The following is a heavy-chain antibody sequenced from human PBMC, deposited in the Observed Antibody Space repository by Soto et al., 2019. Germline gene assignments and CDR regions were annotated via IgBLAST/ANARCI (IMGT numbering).Heavy chain of an antibody. Sequence: GGSLRLSCAASGFTFSSYSMSWVRQAPGKGLEWVSYISSSSSTIYYADSVKGRFTISRDNAKNSLYLQMNSLRAEDTAVYYCARDLRWSSSSPFDYWGQGTLVTVSS. CDR2: ISSSSSTI. CDR3: ARDLRWSSSSPFDY. D-gene: IGHD6-6*01. V-gene: IGHV3-48*01. J-gene: IGHJ4*02. CDR1: GFTFSSYS.